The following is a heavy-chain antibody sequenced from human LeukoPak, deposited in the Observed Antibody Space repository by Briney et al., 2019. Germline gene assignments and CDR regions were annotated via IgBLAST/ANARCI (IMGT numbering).Heavy chain of an antibody. J-gene: IGHJ6*02. V-gene: IGHV3-13*01. CDR3: ARLRTGYGMDV. Sequence: GGSLRLSCAASGFTFSNSDMHWVRQVTGKGLEWVSAIGTAGDTYYPASVKGRFTISRENAKNSLCLQVNSLRAGDTAVYYCARLRTGYGMDVWGQGITVTISS. CDR1: GFTFSNSD. CDR2: IGTAGDT.